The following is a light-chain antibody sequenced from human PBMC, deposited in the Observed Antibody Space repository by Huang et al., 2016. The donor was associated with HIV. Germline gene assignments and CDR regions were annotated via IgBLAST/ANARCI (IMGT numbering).Light chain of an antibody. CDR2: TRS. J-gene: IGKJ3*01. CDR3: MQRLEFPWT. V-gene: IGKV2-40*01. CDR1: RSLLHSADGTTS. Sequence: DIVMTQAPLSLPVTPCEPASISCRSIRSLLHSADGTTSLDWYLQKPGHSPQRRIYTRSDRASGVPDRFTGSGSCTDFTLKISRVEAEDVGIYYCMQRLEFPWTFGPGTKVDIK.